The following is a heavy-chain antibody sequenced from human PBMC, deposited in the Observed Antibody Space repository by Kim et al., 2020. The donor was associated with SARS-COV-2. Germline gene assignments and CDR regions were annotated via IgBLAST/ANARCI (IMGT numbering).Heavy chain of an antibody. Sequence: YYAESVKGRLTISRENSKNTLYLQMNSMRAEDAAVYYCAKDYGDYGGLDYWGQGTLVTVSS. V-gene: IGHV3-30*02. CDR3: AKDYGDYGGLDY. J-gene: IGHJ4*02. D-gene: IGHD4-17*01.